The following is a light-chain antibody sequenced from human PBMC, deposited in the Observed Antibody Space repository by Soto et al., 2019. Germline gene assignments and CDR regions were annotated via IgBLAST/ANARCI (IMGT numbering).Light chain of an antibody. J-gene: IGLJ1*01. V-gene: IGLV2-14*01. CDR1: SSDVGGYNY. Sequence: HSALTQPASVSGSPGQSITISCTGTSSDVGGYNYVSWYQQHPGKAPKLLIYDVSNRPSGASNRFSGSKSGNTASLTISGLQAEDEADYYCSSYTGSTTLHYVFGTGTKLTVL. CDR3: SSYTGSTTLHYV. CDR2: DVS.